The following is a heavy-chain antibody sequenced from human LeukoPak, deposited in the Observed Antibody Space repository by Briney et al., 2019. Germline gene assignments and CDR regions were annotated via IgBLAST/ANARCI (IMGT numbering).Heavy chain of an antibody. Sequence: PGGSLRLSCAASGFTFSNYWMTWVRRAPGKGLEWVANIRRDGSETHYVDSVMGRFTISRDNAKNSLYLQMNSLRAEDTAVYYCARDDTHYGSSGSFYDAFDTWGQGTMVTVSS. CDR2: IRRDGSET. CDR1: GFTFSNYW. V-gene: IGHV3-7*01. CDR3: ARDDTHYGSSGSFYDAFDT. J-gene: IGHJ3*02. D-gene: IGHD3-22*01.